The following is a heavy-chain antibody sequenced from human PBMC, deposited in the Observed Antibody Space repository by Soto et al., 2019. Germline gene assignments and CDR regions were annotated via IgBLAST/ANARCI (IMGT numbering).Heavy chain of an antibody. CDR3: ATTYNYYDSSGGLVWWFDP. CDR2: IYYSGTT. CDR1: GGSITNYY. J-gene: IGHJ5*02. Sequence: PSETLSLTCTISGGSITNYYWSWIRQPPGKGLEWIGYIYYSGTTNYNPSLKSRVTISVDTSKNQFSLKLSSVTAGDTAVYYCATTYNYYDSSGGLVWWFDPWGQGTLVTVS. D-gene: IGHD3-22*01. V-gene: IGHV4-59*08.